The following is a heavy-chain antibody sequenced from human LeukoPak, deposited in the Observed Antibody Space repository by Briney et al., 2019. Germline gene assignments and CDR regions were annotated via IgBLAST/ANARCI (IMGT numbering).Heavy chain of an antibody. CDR1: RGTFSSYA. J-gene: IGHJ6*02. D-gene: IGHD2-15*01. V-gene: IGHV1-69*13. Sequence: GASVKVSCKASRGTFSSYAISWVRQAPGQGLEWMGGIIPIFGTANYAQKFQGRVTITADESTSTAYMELSSLRSEDTAVYYCASVYCSGGSCYSRPLSYYYYGMDVWGQGTTVTVSS. CDR2: IIPIFGTA. CDR3: ASVYCSGGSCYSRPLSYYYYGMDV.